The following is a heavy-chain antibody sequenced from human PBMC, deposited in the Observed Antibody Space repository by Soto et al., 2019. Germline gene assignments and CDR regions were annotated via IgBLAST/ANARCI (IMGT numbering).Heavy chain of an antibody. D-gene: IGHD2-2*01. V-gene: IGHV3-30-3*01. CDR1: GLTFSTYA. CDR2: ISYDGSNK. CDR3: ARDCLPNQLLLTGRYYYYYYGMDV. Sequence: PGGSLRLSCAASGLTFSTYAMQWVRHAPGKGLEWVAVISYDGSNKYYADSVKGRFTISRDNSKNTLYLQMNSLRAEDTAVYYCARDCLPNQLLLTGRYYYYYYGMDVWGQGTTVTVSS. J-gene: IGHJ6*02.